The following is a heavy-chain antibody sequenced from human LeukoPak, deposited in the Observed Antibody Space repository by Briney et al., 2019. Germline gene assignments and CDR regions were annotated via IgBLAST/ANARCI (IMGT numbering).Heavy chain of an antibody. D-gene: IGHD1-26*01. J-gene: IGHJ4*02. CDR3: ASGAGWESGY. CDR1: GSTSSRNF. Sequence: GWSLRLSCADSGSTSSRNFMSWVRQTPEKGLERVANIDQDGSEKNYVDSVKGRFTISRDNAKNSLFLQMNSLRAEDTAIYYCASGAGWESGYWGQGTLVTVSS. V-gene: IGHV3-7*01. CDR2: IDQDGSEK.